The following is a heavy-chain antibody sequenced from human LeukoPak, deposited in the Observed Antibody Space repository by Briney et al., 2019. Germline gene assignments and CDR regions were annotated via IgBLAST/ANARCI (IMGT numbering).Heavy chain of an antibody. D-gene: IGHD5-12*01. CDR2: INHSGST. CDR3: ARGPSGYHNT. J-gene: IGHJ4*02. V-gene: IGHV4-34*01. Sequence: SETLSLTCAVYGGSFSGYYWSWIRQPPGKGLEWIGEINHSGSTNYNPSLKSRVTISVDTSKNQFSLKLSSVTAADTAVYYCARGPSGYHNTGGQGTLVTVSS. CDR1: GGSFSGYY.